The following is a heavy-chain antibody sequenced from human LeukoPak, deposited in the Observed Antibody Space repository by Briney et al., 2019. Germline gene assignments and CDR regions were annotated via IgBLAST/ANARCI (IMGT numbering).Heavy chain of an antibody. CDR3: VVSPNQDFFDY. V-gene: IGHV4-4*09. CDR1: GVSINSHY. CDR2: IYGSGRT. Sequence: SETLSLTCTVSGVSINSHYLNWLRQPPGKGLEWIGHIYGSGRTNYNPSLKSRVTISVDTSKTQFSLNLHSLTAADTAVYYCVVSPNQDFFDYWGQGPQVTVSS. J-gene: IGHJ4*02.